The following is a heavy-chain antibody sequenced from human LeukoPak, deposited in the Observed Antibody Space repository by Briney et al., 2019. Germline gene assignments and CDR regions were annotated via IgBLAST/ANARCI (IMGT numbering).Heavy chain of an antibody. CDR2: ISSSSSSYI. D-gene: IGHD3-22*01. V-gene: IGHV3-21*01. CDR1: RFTFSSYS. Sequence: GGSLRLSCAASRFTFSSYSMNWVRQAPGKGLEWVSSISSSSSSYIYYADSVKGRFTISRDNAKNSLYLQMNSLRAEDTAVYYCAAIVVVMNWFDPWGQGTLVTVSS. J-gene: IGHJ5*02. CDR3: AAIVVVMNWFDP.